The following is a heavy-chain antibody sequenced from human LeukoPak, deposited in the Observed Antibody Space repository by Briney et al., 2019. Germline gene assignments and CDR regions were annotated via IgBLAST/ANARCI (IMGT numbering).Heavy chain of an antibody. D-gene: IGHD3-10*01. CDR2: IYSGGST. V-gene: IGHV3-53*01. CDR3: ARGIWFGELSTFDY. Sequence: GGSLRLYCAASGFTVSSNYMSWVRQAPGKGLEWVSVIYSGGSTYYADSVKGRFTISRDNSKNTLYLQMNSLRAEDTAVYYCARGIWFGELSTFDYWGQGTLVTVS. CDR1: GFTVSSNY. J-gene: IGHJ4*02.